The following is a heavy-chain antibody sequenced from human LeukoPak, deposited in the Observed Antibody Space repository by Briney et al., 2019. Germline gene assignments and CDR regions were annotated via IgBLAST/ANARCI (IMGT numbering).Heavy chain of an antibody. V-gene: IGHV4-4*07. CDR3: ARDRGSWGWSYFDY. J-gene: IGHJ4*02. Sequence: SETLSLTCAVYGGSFSGYYWSWIRQPAGKGLEWIGRIYTSGSTNYNPSLKSRVTISVDTSKNQFSLKLSSVTAADTAVYYCARDRGSWGWSYFDYWGQGTLVTVSS. CDR2: IYTSGST. CDR1: GGSFSGYY. D-gene: IGHD6-19*01.